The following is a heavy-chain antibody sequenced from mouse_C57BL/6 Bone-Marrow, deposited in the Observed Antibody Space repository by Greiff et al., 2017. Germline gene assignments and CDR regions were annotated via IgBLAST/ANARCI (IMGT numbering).Heavy chain of an antibody. V-gene: IGHV2-2*01. J-gene: IGHJ4*01. D-gene: IGHD2-3*01. Sequence: VKLVESGPGLVQPSQSLSITCTVSGFSLTSYGVHWVRQSPGKGLEWLGVIWSGGSTDYNAAFISRLSISKDNSKSQVFFKMNSLQADDTAIYYCARDGYSPYYYAMDYWGQGTSVTVSS. CDR2: IWSGGST. CDR3: ARDGYSPYYYAMDY. CDR1: GFSLTSYG.